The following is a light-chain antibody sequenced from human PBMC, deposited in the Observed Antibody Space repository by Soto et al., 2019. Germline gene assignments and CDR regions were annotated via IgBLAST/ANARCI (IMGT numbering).Light chain of an antibody. J-gene: IGKJ1*01. V-gene: IGKV1-5*01. CDR1: QSIDNW. Sequence: DIQMTQSPSTLSASVGDRVTITCRASQSIDNWVAWYQQKPGKAPKLLIYDVSSLESGVPSRFSVSGSGTEFTLTISSLQPDDSATYYCQQYRSYPWTCGQGTKVEI. CDR3: QQYRSYPWT. CDR2: DVS.